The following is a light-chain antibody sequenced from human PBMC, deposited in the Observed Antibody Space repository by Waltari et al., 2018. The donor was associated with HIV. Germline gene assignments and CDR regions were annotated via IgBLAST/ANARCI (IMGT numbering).Light chain of an antibody. CDR2: GKN. CDR3: NSRDSSGNHYV. Sequence: SSELTQDPAVSVALGQTVRITCQGDSLRSYYASWYQQKPGQAPVLVIYGKNNRTSGIPDRLSGSSSGNTASLTIAGAQAEDEADYYCNSRDSSGNHYVFGTGTKVTVL. J-gene: IGLJ1*01. V-gene: IGLV3-19*01. CDR1: SLRSYY.